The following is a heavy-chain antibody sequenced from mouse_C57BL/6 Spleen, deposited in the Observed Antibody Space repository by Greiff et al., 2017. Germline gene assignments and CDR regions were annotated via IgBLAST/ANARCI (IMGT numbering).Heavy chain of an antibody. J-gene: IGHJ4*01. CDR1: GYTFTSYW. CDR3: AVPNWFYAMDY. D-gene: IGHD4-1*01. CDR2: IDPSDSET. Sequence: VQLQQPGAELVRPGSSVKLSCKASGYTFTSYWMHWVKQRPIQGLEWIGNIDPSDSETHYNQKFKDKATLTVDKSSSTAYMQLSSLTSEDSAVYYCAVPNWFYAMDYWGQGTSVTVSS. V-gene: IGHV1-52*01.